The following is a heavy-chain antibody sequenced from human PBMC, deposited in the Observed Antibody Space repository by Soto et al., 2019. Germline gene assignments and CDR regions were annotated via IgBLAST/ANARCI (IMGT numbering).Heavy chain of an antibody. V-gene: IGHV1-2*02. J-gene: IGHJ4*02. D-gene: IGHD2-8*02. CDR1: GYSLTGYY. CDR2: INPDSGAT. Sequence: ASVKVSCKASGYSLTGYYIHWVRQAPGQGLEWMGWINPDSGATNYAQNFQGRVTLTSDTSISTASMDLTSLTSDDTAVYYCARGDYGTGGYPFPYFDYWGQGPLVTVS. CDR3: ARGDYGTGGYPFPYFDY.